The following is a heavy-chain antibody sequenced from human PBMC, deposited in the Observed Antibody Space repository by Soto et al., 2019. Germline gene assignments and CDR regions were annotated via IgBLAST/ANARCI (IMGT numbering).Heavy chain of an antibody. D-gene: IGHD3-3*01. Sequence: QVQLVESGGGVVQPGRSLRLSCAASGFTFSSYAMHWVRQAPGKGLEWVAVISYDGSNKYYADSVKGRFTISRDNSKNTLYLQMNSLSAEDTAVYYCARETYSDCWSGPYYGMDVWGQGTTVTVSS. V-gene: IGHV3-30-3*01. CDR1: GFTFSSYA. CDR2: ISYDGSNK. CDR3: ARETYSDCWSGPYYGMDV. J-gene: IGHJ6*02.